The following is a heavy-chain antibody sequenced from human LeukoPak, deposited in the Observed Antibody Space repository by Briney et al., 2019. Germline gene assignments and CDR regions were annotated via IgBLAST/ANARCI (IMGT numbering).Heavy chain of an antibody. J-gene: IGHJ1*01. Sequence: GASVKVSCKASGYTITTHGISWVRQAPGQGLEWMGWISAYNGNTNFAEKFQGRGTMTIDTSTNTAYMELRSLRSDDTAVYYCARDEGYSDTSGYYSAEYFHHWGQGALVTVSS. CDR2: ISAYNGNT. V-gene: IGHV1-18*01. CDR1: GYTITTHG. CDR3: ARDEGYSDTSGYYSAEYFHH. D-gene: IGHD3-22*01.